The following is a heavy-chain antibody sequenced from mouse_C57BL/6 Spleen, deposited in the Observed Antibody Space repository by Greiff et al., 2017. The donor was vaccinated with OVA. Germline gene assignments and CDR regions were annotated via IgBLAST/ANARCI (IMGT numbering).Heavy chain of an antibody. J-gene: IGHJ4*01. Sequence: EVKLMESGAELVKPGASVKLSCTASGFNIKDYYMHWVKQRTEQGLEWIGRIDPEDGETKYAPKFQGKAKLTADTSSNTAYLQLSSLTSEDTAVYYCASGSSHYAMDYWGQGTSVTVSS. CDR2: IDPEDGET. CDR3: ASGSSHYAMDY. CDR1: GFNIKDYY. D-gene: IGHD1-2*01. V-gene: IGHV14-2*01.